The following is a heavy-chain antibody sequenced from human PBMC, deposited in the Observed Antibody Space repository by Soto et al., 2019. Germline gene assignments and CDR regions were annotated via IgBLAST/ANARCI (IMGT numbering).Heavy chain of an antibody. CDR1: GGSISGRNW. CDR3: ARHGRNTMIAQLRHYAMDG. Sequence: PSETLSLTCVVSGGSISGRNWWSWVRQAPGKGLEWIGEVFHSGDTTYTPSLRSRVTISVDKSKNQFSLKLSSVTAADSAVYYCARHGRNTMIAQLRHYAMDGWGQGATVTVSS. CDR2: VFHSGDT. V-gene: IGHV4-4*02. J-gene: IGHJ6*02. D-gene: IGHD3-22*01.